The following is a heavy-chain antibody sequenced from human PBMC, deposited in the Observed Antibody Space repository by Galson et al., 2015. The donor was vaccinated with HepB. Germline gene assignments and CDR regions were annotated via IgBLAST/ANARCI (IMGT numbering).Heavy chain of an antibody. CDR3: ARANTVAGVNYYYYGMDV. V-gene: IGHV1-69*04. Sequence: SVKVSCKASGGTFSSYAISWVRQAPGQGLEWMGRIIPILGIANYAQKFQGRVTITADKSTSTAYMELSCLRSEDTAVYYCARANTVAGVNYYYYGMDVWGQGTTVTVSS. J-gene: IGHJ6*02. CDR1: GGTFSSYA. CDR2: IIPILGIA. D-gene: IGHD6-19*01.